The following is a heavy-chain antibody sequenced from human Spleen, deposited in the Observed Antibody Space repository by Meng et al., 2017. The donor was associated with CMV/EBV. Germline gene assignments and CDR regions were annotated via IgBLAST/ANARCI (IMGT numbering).Heavy chain of an antibody. CDR2: INHSGST. D-gene: IGHD5-24*01. Sequence: GSLRLSCVASGFTFDDYGMSWIRQPPGKGLEWIGEINHSGSTNYNPSLKSRVTISVDTSKNQFSLKLSSVTAADTAVYYCASLRWGDYWGQGTLVTVSS. CDR1: GFTFDDYG. J-gene: IGHJ4*02. CDR3: ASLRWGDY. V-gene: IGHV4-34*01.